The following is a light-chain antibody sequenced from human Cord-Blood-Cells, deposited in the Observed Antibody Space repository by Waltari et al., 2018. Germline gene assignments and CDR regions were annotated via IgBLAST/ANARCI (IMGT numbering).Light chain of an antibody. CDR3: RQSYRTPYS. V-gene: IGKV1-39*01. J-gene: IGKJ2*03. CDR1: QSISSY. Sequence: DIQLTPSPSSLSASVADRVTITCRAGQSISSYLNWYQEKPGTAPKRLIYAASRLQCLVPSRFSGSGSGTDFTLSISSLQPEDVAAYYWRQSYRTPYSFGQGTKREIK. CDR2: AAS.